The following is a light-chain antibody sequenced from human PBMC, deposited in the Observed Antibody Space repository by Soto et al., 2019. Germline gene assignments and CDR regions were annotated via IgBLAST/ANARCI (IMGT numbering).Light chain of an antibody. CDR1: SIGSKS. Sequence: SYELTQPPSVSVAPGQTATFTCGGNSIGSKSVHWYQQKPGQAPVLVVYDDSDRPSGIPERFSGSNSGNMATLTISRVEAGDEADYYCQVWDSVTDHVVFGGGTKLTVL. V-gene: IGLV3-21*02. J-gene: IGLJ2*01. CDR2: DDS. CDR3: QVWDSVTDHVV.